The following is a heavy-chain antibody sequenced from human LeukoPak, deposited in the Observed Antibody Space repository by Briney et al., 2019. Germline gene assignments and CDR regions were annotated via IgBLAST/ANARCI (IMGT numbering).Heavy chain of an antibody. Sequence: SETLSFTCAVYGGSFSGYYWSWIRQPPGKGLEWIGEINHSGSTNYNPSLKSRVTISVDTSKNQFSLKLSSVTAADTAVYYCARGYCSGGSCYSWFDPWGQGTLVTVSS. CDR3: ARGYCSGGSCYSWFDP. CDR2: INHSGST. CDR1: GGSFSGYY. V-gene: IGHV4-34*01. J-gene: IGHJ5*02. D-gene: IGHD2-15*01.